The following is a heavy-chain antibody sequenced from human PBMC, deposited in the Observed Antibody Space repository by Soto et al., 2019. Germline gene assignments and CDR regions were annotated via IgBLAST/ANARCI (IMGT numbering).Heavy chain of an antibody. Sequence: GGSLRLSCAASGFTFSNYWMSWVRQAPGKGLEWVANINQDGSDKDYVDSVKGRFTISRDNSKNSLYLQMNSLRAEDTAVYYCARDRGYYYDSSGYYGPYYYGLDVWGQGTTVTV. V-gene: IGHV3-7*01. J-gene: IGHJ6*02. D-gene: IGHD3-22*01. CDR2: INQDGSDK. CDR1: GFTFSNYW. CDR3: ARDRGYYYDSSGYYGPYYYGLDV.